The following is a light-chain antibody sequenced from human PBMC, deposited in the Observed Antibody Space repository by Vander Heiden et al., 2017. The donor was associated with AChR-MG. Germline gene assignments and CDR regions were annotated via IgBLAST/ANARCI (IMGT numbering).Light chain of an antibody. Sequence: QSPLPQPAFVSGSPGPSITISCTGTSSDVGGYNYVSWYQQHPGKAPKLMIYDVSKRPSGVSNRFSGSKSGNTAAMTISGLQAEDEADYYCSSYTSSSTVVFGGGTKLTVL. CDR3: SSYTSSSTVV. V-gene: IGLV2-14*01. CDR1: SSDVGGYNY. CDR2: DVS. J-gene: IGLJ2*01.